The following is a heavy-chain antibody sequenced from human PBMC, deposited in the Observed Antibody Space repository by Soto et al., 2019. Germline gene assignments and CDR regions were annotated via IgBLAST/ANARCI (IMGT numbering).Heavy chain of an antibody. Sequence: EVQLVESGGGLVQPGGSLRLSCAGSGFTFSSYWMSWVRQAPDKGLEWVAKIKQDGSAKSYVDSVKGRFTISRDNARNSLSLQMDSLSAEHTAVYYCVRAPREDTGYEYYFDYWGQGTLVTVSS. J-gene: IGHJ4*02. CDR1: GFTFSSYW. CDR2: IKQDGSAK. D-gene: IGHD5-12*01. CDR3: VRAPREDTGYEYYFDY. V-gene: IGHV3-7*01.